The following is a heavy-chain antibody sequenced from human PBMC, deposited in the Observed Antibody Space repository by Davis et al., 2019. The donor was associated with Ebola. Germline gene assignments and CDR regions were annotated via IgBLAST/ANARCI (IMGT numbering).Heavy chain of an antibody. D-gene: IGHD3-3*01. V-gene: IGHV3-53*01. CDR2: IYSDGST. Sequence: PGGSLRLSCAASGFTVSSNYMSWVRQAPGKGLEWVSVIYSDGSTYHADSVKGRFTISRDNSKNTLYLQMNSLRAEDTAVYYCARDGYYEYYAMDVWGQGTAVTVSS. J-gene: IGHJ6*02. CDR1: GFTVSSNY. CDR3: ARDGYYEYYAMDV.